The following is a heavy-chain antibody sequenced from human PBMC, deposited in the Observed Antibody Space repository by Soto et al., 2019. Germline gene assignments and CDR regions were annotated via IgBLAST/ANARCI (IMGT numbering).Heavy chain of an antibody. CDR1: GYTFTRYG. V-gene: IGHV1-18*01. CDR2: ISGYNGDT. CDR3: AKNGQPPYYYYGMDV. Sequence: AASVKVSCKASGYTFTRYGISWVRQAPGQGLEWMGWISGYNGDTNYAQKFQDRVSMTIDTSTGTAYMELRSLTSDDTAIYYCAKNGQPPYYYYGMDVWGQGTTVTVSS. D-gene: IGHD2-8*01. J-gene: IGHJ6*02.